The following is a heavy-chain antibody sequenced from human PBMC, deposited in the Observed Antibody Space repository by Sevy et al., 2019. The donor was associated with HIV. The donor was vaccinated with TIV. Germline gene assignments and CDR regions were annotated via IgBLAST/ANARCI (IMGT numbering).Heavy chain of an antibody. J-gene: IGHJ6*02. CDR2: ISYDGSNK. V-gene: IGHV3-30*04. D-gene: IGHD4-17*01. CDR1: GFTFSSYA. CDR3: ARADGDCYYYGMDV. Sequence: GGSLRLSCAASGFTFSSYAMHWVRQAPGKGLEWVAVISYDGSNKYYADSVKGRFTISRDNSKNTLYLQMNSLRAEDTAVYYCARADGDCYYYGMDVWGQGTTVTVSS.